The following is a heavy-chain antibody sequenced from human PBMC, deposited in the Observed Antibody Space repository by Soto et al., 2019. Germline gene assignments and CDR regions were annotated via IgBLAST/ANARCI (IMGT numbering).Heavy chain of an antibody. V-gene: IGHV4-59*11. J-gene: IGHJ5*02. CDR2: IYYSGST. CDR3: ARDLGPPGWFDP. D-gene: IGHD7-27*01. CDR1: GASIRSHY. Sequence: SETLSLTCTVSGASIRSHYWSWIRRPPGKGLEWIGYIYYSGSTNYNPSLKSRVTMSVDTSKNQFSLKLGSLTAADTAMYYCARDLGPPGWFDPWGQGTLVTVSS.